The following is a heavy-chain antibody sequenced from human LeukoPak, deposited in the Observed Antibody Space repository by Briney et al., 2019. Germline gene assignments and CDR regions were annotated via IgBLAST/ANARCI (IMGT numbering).Heavy chain of an antibody. V-gene: IGHV3-30*18. D-gene: IGHD6-19*01. CDR1: GFTFSSYG. CDR2: ISYDGSNK. Sequence: PWGSLRLSCAASGFTFSSYGMHWVRQAPGKGLEWVAVISYDGSNKYYADSVKGRFTISRDNSKNTLYPQMNSLRAEDTAVYYCAKDQKKWQWLAAFDYWGQGTLLPSSS. CDR3: AKDQKKWQWLAAFDY. J-gene: IGHJ4*02.